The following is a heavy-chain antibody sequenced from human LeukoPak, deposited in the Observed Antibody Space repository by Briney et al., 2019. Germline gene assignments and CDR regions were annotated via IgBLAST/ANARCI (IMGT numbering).Heavy chain of an antibody. V-gene: IGHV4-30-4*08. Sequence: PSETLSLTCTVSGGSISCGDYYWSWIRQPPGKGLEWIGYIYYSGSTYYNPSLKSRVTISVDTSKNQFSLKLSSVTAADTAVYYCARGRYCSSTSCYASAFDIWGQGTMDTVSS. CDR3: ARGRYCSSTSCYASAFDI. CDR2: IYYSGST. D-gene: IGHD2-2*01. CDR1: GGSISCGDYY. J-gene: IGHJ3*02.